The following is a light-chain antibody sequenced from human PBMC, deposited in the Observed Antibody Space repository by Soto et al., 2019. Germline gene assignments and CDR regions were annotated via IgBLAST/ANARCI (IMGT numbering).Light chain of an antibody. V-gene: IGLV1-40*01. J-gene: IGLJ1*01. CDR1: SSNIGADYD. Sequence: QSVLTQPASVSGSPGQSITISCTGTSSNIGADYDVHWYQQLPGTAPKLLIYGNTNRPSGVPDRFSGSKSGTSASLAITGLQAEDEADYYCQSYDSSLGANYVFGTGTKVTVL. CDR3: QSYDSSLGANYV. CDR2: GNT.